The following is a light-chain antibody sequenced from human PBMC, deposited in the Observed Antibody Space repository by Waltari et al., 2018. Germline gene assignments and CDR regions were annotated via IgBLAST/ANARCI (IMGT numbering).Light chain of an antibody. CDR3: SSYAGSVV. CDR2: GVN. CDR1: SSDIGSYTV. Sequence: SALTQPASVSGSRGQSITISCTGSSSDIGSYTVVSWYQHHPGKAPKLLIYGVNNRPSGVSNRFSGSKSGNTASLTISGLQAEDEADYYCSSYAGSVVFGGGTKLTVL. J-gene: IGLJ3*02. V-gene: IGLV2-23*02.